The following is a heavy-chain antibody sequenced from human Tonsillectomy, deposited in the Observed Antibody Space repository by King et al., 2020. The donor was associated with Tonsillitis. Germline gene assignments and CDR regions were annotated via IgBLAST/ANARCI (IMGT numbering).Heavy chain of an antibody. Sequence: VQLVESGGGLVKPGGSLRLSCAASGFTFSDYDMNWVRQNPGKGLEWVSSISSSGTYTFCADSVKGRFTISRDNAKNSLYLQMNSLRVEDTAVYYCASHWGTTVTTPLGYWGQGTLGTVSS. CDR1: GFTFSDYD. D-gene: IGHD4-17*01. V-gene: IGHV3-21*01. CDR3: ASHWGTTVTTPLGY. J-gene: IGHJ4*02. CDR2: ISSSGTYT.